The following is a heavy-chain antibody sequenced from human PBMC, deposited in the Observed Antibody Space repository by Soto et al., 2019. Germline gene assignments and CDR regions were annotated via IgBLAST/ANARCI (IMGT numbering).Heavy chain of an antibody. CDR3: ARAGNGSYYYYCGMDV. J-gene: IGHJ6*02. CDR1: GGSISSSNW. V-gene: IGHV4-4*02. D-gene: IGHD1-26*01. CDR2: IYHSGST. Sequence: SETLSLTCAVSGGSISSSNWWSWVRQPPGKGLEWIGEIYHSGSTNYNPSLKSRVTISVDKSKNQFSLKLSSVTAADTAVYYCARAGNGSYYYYCGMDVWGQGTTVTVSS.